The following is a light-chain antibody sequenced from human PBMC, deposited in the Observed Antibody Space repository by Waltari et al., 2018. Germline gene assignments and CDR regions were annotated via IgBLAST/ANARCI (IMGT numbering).Light chain of an antibody. CDR3: ASWDDDVSGVV. CDR1: GSTLGGTY. CDR2: KTN. Sequence: QSVLTQPPSASGSPGQRFSISCSGSGSTLGGTYASWYQQFPGSAPKVLLYKTNQRPSGFPDRFSGSKSGTSGSLSISGLRSEDEAEYYCASWDDDVSGVVFGGGTKLTVL. V-gene: IGLV1-47*01. J-gene: IGLJ2*01.